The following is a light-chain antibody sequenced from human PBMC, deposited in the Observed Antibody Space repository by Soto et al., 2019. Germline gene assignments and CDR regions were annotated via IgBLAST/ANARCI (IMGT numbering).Light chain of an antibody. V-gene: IGLV1-44*01. Sequence: QSVLTQPPSASGTPGQRVTISCSGSSSNIGSNTVNWYQQLPGTAPKLLIYSNYQRPSGVPDRFSGSKSGTSASLAISGLQSGDEADYYCAAWDDSLNGVLFGGGTKLTVL. CDR3: AAWDDSLNGVL. J-gene: IGLJ2*01. CDR1: SSNIGSNT. CDR2: SNY.